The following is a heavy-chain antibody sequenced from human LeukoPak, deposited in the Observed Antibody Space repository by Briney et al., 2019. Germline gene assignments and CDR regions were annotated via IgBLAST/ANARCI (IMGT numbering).Heavy chain of an antibody. J-gene: IGHJ4*02. Sequence: GGSLRLSCAASGFTFSNFGMHWVRQAPGKGLEWVAVIWYDGSNKYYADSVKGRFTISRDNSKNTLYLQMNSLRAEDTAVYYCARAESLAAAGTGYFDYWGQGALVTVSS. CDR1: GFTFSNFG. D-gene: IGHD6-13*01. CDR2: IWYDGSNK. V-gene: IGHV3-33*01. CDR3: ARAESLAAAGTGYFDY.